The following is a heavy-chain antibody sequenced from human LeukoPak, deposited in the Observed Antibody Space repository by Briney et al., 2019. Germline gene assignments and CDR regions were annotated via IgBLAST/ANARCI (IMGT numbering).Heavy chain of an antibody. Sequence: SVKVSCKASGGTFSSYAISWVRQAPGQGLEWMGGIIPIFGTANYAQKFQGRVTITTDESTSTAYMELSSLRSEDTAVYYCARGLLDGYTHPAAFDIWGQGTMVTVSS. CDR2: IIPIFGTA. CDR3: ARGLLDGYTHPAAFDI. V-gene: IGHV1-69*05. D-gene: IGHD5-24*01. CDR1: GGTFSSYA. J-gene: IGHJ3*02.